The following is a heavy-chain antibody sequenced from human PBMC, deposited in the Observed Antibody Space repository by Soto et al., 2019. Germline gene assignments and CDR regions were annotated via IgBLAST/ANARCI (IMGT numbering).Heavy chain of an antibody. J-gene: IGHJ6*03. CDR2: IIPILGIA. V-gene: IGHV1-69*04. D-gene: IGHD3-9*01. Sequence: GASVKVSCKASGGTFSRYTISWVRQAPGQGLEWMGRIIPILGIANYAQKFQGRVTITADKSTSTAYMELSSLRSEDTAVYYCAREDKGRYFDWQYYMDVWGKGTTVTVCS. CDR3: AREDKGRYFDWQYYMDV. CDR1: GGTFSRYT.